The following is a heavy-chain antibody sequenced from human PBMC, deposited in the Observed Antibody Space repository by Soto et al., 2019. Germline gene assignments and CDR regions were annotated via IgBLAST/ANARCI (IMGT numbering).Heavy chain of an antibody. J-gene: IGHJ4*02. CDR1: GYTFTSTG. Sequence: ASVKVSCKASGYTFTSTGIGWVPQAPGQGPEWMGWISDFNGKTNYAQKFQSRVTMTTDTTTTTAYMEGRSLTSDDTAVYYCARDLDGSGSYYTDYWGQGTMVTVCS. CDR2: ISDFNGKT. CDR3: ARDLDGSGSYYTDY. D-gene: IGHD3-10*01. V-gene: IGHV1-18*01.